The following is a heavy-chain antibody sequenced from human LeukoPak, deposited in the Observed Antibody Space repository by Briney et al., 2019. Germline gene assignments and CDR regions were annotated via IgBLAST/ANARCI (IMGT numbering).Heavy chain of an antibody. CDR2: IYHSGST. V-gene: IGHV4-4*02. CDR3: ARRDREDSSSRGYFDY. Sequence: KASETLSLTCAVSGGSISSSNWWSWVRQPPGKGLEWIGEIYHSGSTNYNPSLRSRVTISVDKSKNQFSLKLSSVTAADTAVYYCARRDREDSSSRGYFDYWGQGTLVTVSS. D-gene: IGHD6-13*01. J-gene: IGHJ4*02. CDR1: GGSISSSNW.